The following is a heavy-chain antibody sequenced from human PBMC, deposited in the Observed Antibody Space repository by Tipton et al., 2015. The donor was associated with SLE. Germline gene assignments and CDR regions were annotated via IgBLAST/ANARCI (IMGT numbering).Heavy chain of an antibody. CDR2: INTDGSST. V-gene: IGHV3-74*01. CDR3: ARDLSGGSGGS. CDR1: GFTFTSYW. D-gene: IGHD2-15*01. J-gene: IGHJ5*02. Sequence: SLRLSCAASGFTFTSYWMHWVRQAPGRGPVWVSRINTDGSSTSYADSVKGRFTISRDNAKNTLYLQMNSLRAEDTAVYYCARDLSGGSGGSWGQGILVTVSS.